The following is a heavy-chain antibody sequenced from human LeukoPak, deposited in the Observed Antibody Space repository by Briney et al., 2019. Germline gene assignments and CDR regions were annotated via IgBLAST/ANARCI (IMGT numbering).Heavy chain of an antibody. CDR3: AKIARPQYSSSWSDY. CDR1: GFTFSSYG. Sequence: PGRSLRLSCAASGFTFSSYGMHWVRQAPGKGLEWVAVISYDGTNKYYADSVKGRFTISRDNSKNTLYLQMNSLRAEDTAVYYCAKIARPQYSSSWSDYWGQGTLVTVSS. D-gene: IGHD6-13*01. J-gene: IGHJ4*02. CDR2: ISYDGTNK. V-gene: IGHV3-30*18.